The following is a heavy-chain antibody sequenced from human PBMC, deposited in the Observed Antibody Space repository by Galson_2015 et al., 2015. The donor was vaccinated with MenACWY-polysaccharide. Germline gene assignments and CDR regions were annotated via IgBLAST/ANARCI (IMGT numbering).Heavy chain of an antibody. Sequence: ETLSLTCTVSGGSISSSSYYWGWIRQPPGKGLEWIGSIYYSGSTYYNPSLKSRVTISVDTSKNQFSLKLSSVTAADTAVYYCAREYDFWSGYYKSYWYFDLWGRGTLVTVSS. D-gene: IGHD3-3*01. J-gene: IGHJ2*01. CDR3: AREYDFWSGYYKSYWYFDL. CDR1: GGSISSSSYY. V-gene: IGHV4-39*07. CDR2: IYYSGST.